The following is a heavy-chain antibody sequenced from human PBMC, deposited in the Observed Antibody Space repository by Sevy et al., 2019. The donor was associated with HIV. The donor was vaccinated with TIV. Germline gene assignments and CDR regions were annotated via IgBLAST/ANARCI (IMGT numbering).Heavy chain of an antibody. CDR3: AREYAKMHKYGIDV. D-gene: IGHD2-2*01. CDR1: GGSVSSGTYF. V-gene: IGHV4-61*01. Sequence: SETLSLTCTVSGGSVSSGTYFWSWIRQPPGKGLEWIAYIHPSGSSNYNPSLKSRVTISVDTSKNEFSLKLSSVTAADTAEYYCAREYAKMHKYGIDVWGQGTTVTVSS. CDR2: IHPSGSS. J-gene: IGHJ6*02.